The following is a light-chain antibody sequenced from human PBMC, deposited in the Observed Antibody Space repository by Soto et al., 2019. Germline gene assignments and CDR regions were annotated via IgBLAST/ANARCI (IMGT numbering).Light chain of an antibody. V-gene: IGKV3-20*01. CDR3: QQDGNSPLT. Sequence: EIVVTQSPGTLSLSPGERATLSCRASQTVSSSFLAWYQQKPGQAPRLLIYGASSRATGIPDRFSGSGSGTYFPLTISRLEHEDVAVYYCQQDGNSPLTFGGGTKVEIK. J-gene: IGKJ4*01. CDR2: GAS. CDR1: QTVSSSF.